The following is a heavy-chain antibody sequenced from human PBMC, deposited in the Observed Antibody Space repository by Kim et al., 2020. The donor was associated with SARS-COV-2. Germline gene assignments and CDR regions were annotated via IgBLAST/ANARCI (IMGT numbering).Heavy chain of an antibody. CDR3: ARLSCSSTSCYIFHTQRRGRDKYYFDY. CDR1: GGSFSGYY. CDR2: INHSGST. D-gene: IGHD2-2*02. V-gene: IGHV4-34*01. J-gene: IGHJ4*02. Sequence: SETLSLTCAVYGGSFSGYYWSWIRQPPGKGLEWIGEINHSGSTNYNPSLKSRVTISVDTSKNQFSLKLSSVTAADTAVYYCARLSCSSTSCYIFHTQRRGRDKYYFDYWGQGTLVTVSS.